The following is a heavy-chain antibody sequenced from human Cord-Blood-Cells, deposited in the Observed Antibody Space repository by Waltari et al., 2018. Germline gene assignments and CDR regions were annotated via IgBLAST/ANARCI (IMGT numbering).Heavy chain of an antibody. CDR2: ISSSGSTI. Sequence: EVQLVESGGGLVQTGGSVRRSCAASGFTLSSYEMNWVRQARGKGLEWVSYISSSGSTIYYADAVKGRFTISRDNAKNSLYLQMNSLRAEDTAVYYCARVAAAGTEYFQHWGQGTLVTVSS. CDR3: ARVAAAGTEYFQH. J-gene: IGHJ1*01. V-gene: IGHV3-48*03. D-gene: IGHD6-13*01. CDR1: GFTLSSYE.